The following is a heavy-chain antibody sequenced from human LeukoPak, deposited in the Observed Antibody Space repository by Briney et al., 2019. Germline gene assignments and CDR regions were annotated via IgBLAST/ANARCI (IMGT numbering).Heavy chain of an antibody. CDR2: ISYDGSNK. V-gene: IGHV3-30-3*01. CDR3: ARGVPEGATHFYYYYGMDV. Sequence: PGGSLRLSCAASGFTFSSYAMHWVRQAPGKGLEWVAVISYDGSNKYYADSVKGRFTISRDNSKNTLYLQMNSLRAEDTAVYYCARGVPEGATHFYYYYGMDVWGQGTTVTVSS. D-gene: IGHD2-15*01. J-gene: IGHJ6*02. CDR1: GFTFSSYA.